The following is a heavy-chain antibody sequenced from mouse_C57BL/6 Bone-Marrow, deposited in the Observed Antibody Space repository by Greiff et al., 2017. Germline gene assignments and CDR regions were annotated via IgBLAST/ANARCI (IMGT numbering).Heavy chain of an antibody. Sequence: DVKLVEPGAGLVKPGGSLKLSCAASGFTFSSYAMSWVRQTPEQRLEWVAYISSGGGYTYYADTVKGRFTISIDNARNTLYLHMSSLKSEDTATYYSTGDITTVRSGDWYFDDWGTGTSVTVSS. CDR1: GFTFSSYA. CDR2: ISSGGGYT. CDR3: TGDITTVRSGDWYFDD. V-gene: IGHV5-9-1*02. J-gene: IGHJ1*03. D-gene: IGHD1-1*01.